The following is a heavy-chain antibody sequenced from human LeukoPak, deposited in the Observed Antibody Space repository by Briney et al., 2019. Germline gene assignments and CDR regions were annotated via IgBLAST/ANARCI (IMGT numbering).Heavy chain of an antibody. V-gene: IGHV3-23*01. CDR2: VSGSGGST. D-gene: IGHD5-18*01. CDR3: AKTGPNTYGWIYYGMDV. J-gene: IGHJ6*02. Sequence: PGGSLRLSCAASGFTFNTYAMSWVRQAPGKGLEWVSGVSGSGGSTYYADSVKGRFTISRDNSKNTLYLQMNSLRAEDTAVYYCAKTGPNTYGWIYYGMDVWGQGTTVTVSS. CDR1: GFTFNTYA.